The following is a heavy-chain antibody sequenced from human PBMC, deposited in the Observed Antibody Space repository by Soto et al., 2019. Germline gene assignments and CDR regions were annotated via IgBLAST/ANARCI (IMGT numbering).Heavy chain of an antibody. CDR3: ARDLGPHRGIAAAGTRFDY. CDR1: GGTFSSYA. V-gene: IGHV1-69*13. CDR2: IIPILGTA. J-gene: IGHJ4*02. D-gene: IGHD6-13*01. Sequence: SVKVSCKASGGTFSSYAISWVRQAPGQGLEWMGGIIPILGTANYAQKFQGRVTITADESTSTAYMELSSLRSEDTAVYYCARDLGPHRGIAAAGTRFDYWGQGTLVTVSS.